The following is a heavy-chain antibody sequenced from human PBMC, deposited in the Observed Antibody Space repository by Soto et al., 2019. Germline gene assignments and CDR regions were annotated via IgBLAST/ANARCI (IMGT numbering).Heavy chain of an antibody. V-gene: IGHV4-39*01. D-gene: IGHD3-22*01. CDR1: GGSISSSSYY. CDR3: ARRLYYDSSGFEGGGMDV. CDR2: IYYSGST. J-gene: IGHJ6*02. Sequence: SETLSLTCTVSGGSISSSSYYWGWIRQPPGKGLEWIGSIYYSGSTYYNPSLKSRVTISVDTSKNHFSLKLSSVTAADTAVYYCARRLYYDSSGFEGGGMDVWGQGTTVTVSS.